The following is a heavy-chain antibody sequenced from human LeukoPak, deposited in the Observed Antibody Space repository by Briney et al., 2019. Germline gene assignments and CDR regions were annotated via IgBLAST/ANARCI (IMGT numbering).Heavy chain of an antibody. J-gene: IGHJ5*02. V-gene: IGHV3-13*01. D-gene: IGHD6-13*01. Sequence: GRPLRLSCAASGFTFSSYDMHWVRQTTGKGLEWVSGIGTTGDTHYPDSVKGRFTVSRENAKNSLYLQMNSLRAGDTAVYYCARGKRYSSSWFYNRFDPWGQGTLVTVSS. CDR3: ARGKRYSSSWFYNRFDP. CDR1: GFTFSSYD. CDR2: IGTTGDT.